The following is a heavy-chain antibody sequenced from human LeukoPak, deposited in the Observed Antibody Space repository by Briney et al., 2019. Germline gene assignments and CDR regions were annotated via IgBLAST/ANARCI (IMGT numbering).Heavy chain of an antibody. CDR1: GFTFSSYG. Sequence: GGSLRLSCAASGFTFSSYGMHWVRQAPGKGLEWVAVISYDGSNKYYADSVKGRFTISRDNAKNSLYLQMNSLRAEDTAVYYCASGALYCSSTSCLKAGDYFDYWGQGTLVTVSS. J-gene: IGHJ4*02. V-gene: IGHV3-30*03. CDR3: ASGALYCSSTSCLKAGDYFDY. D-gene: IGHD2-2*01. CDR2: ISYDGSNK.